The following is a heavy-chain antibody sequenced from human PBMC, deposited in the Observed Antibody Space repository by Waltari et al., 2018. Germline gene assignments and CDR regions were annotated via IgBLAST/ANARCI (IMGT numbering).Heavy chain of an antibody. CDR3: ATFKGDY. D-gene: IGHD3-16*01. CDR1: GFTFRPYS. J-gene: IGHJ4*02. CDR2: ISGSGTGT. Sequence: EVQLLESGGGLVQPGGSLRLSCAASGFTFRPYSMSWVRQVPGGGLEWVSSISGSGTGTYYADSVKGRFTISRDNSKNTLSLQMNSLRAEDTALYYCATFKGDYWGQGTLVTVSS. V-gene: IGHV3-23*01.